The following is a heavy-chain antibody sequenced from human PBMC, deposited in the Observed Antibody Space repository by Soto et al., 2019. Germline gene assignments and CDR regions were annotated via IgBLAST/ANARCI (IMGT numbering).Heavy chain of an antibody. CDR3: ARVTSFRGLGI. Sequence: QVQLQQWGAGLLKPSETLSLTCAVYGGSFSGYYWSWIRQPPGKGLEWIGEINHSGSTNYSPSLRSRVSISVDTSKYQFSLKLSSVTAADTAVYYCARVTSFRGLGIWGQGTMVTVSS. J-gene: IGHJ3*02. CDR1: GGSFSGYY. V-gene: IGHV4-34*01. D-gene: IGHD2-15*01. CDR2: INHSGST.